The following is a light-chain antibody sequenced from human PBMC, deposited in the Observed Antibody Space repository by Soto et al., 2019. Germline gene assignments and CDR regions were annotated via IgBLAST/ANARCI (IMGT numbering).Light chain of an antibody. CDR1: NIGSKS. CDR3: QVCDSSRGV. V-gene: IGLV3-21*02. J-gene: IGLJ3*02. CDR2: DDS. Sequence: SYELTQPPSVSVAPGQTARIPCGGNNIGSKSAHWYQQKPGQAPVLVVYDDSDRPSGIPERFSGSNSGNTATLTISRVGAGDEADYYCQVCDSSRGVFGGGTQLTVL.